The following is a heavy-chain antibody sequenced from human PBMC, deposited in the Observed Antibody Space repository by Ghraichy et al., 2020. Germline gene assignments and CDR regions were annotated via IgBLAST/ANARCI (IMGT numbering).Heavy chain of an antibody. D-gene: IGHD3-3*01. CDR1: GGSISSYY. V-gene: IGHV4-59*01. J-gene: IGHJ6*02. CDR2: IYYSGST. CDR3: ARSAKNGDDFWSGYPLYYYYGMDV. Sequence: QTLSLTCTVSGGSISSYYWSWIRQPPGKGLEWIGYIYYSGSTNYNPSLKSRVTISVDTSKNQFSLKLSSVTAADTAVYYCARSAKNGDDFWSGYPLYYYYGMDVWGQGTTVTVSS.